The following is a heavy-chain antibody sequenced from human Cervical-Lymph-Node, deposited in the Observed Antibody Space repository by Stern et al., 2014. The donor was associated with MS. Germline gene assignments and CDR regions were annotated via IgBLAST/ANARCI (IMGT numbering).Heavy chain of an antibody. CDR3: AKDLGGNAFDY. CDR2: ISYDGTHK. V-gene: IGHV3-30*18. D-gene: IGHD4-23*01. CDR1: GFSFSDYG. J-gene: IGHJ4*02. Sequence: VQLVESGGGVVQPGTSLRLSCAASGFSFSDYGIHWVRQAPGKELEWVAVISYDGTHKYYADSLKGRVTISRDNSKNTLSLQMSSLRSDDTAVYYCAKDLGGNAFDYWGQGTLVTVSS.